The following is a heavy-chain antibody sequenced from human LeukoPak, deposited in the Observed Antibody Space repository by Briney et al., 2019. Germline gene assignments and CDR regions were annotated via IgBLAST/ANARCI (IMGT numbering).Heavy chain of an antibody. CDR3: ARDGFLEWSAPYYYYGMDV. CDR2: IYSGGST. J-gene: IGHJ6*02. D-gene: IGHD3-3*01. CDR1: GFTVSSNY. V-gene: IGHV3-53*01. Sequence: AGGSLRLSCAASGFTVSSNYMSWVRQAPGKGLEWVSVIYSGGSTYYADSVKGRFTISRDNSKNTLYLQMNSPRAEDTAVYYCARDGFLEWSAPYYYYGMDVWGQGTTVTVSS.